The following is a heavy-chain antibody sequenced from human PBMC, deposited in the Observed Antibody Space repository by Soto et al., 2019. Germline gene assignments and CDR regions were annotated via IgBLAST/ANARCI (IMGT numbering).Heavy chain of an antibody. V-gene: IGHV3-48*01. D-gene: IGHD6-19*01. CDR1: GFTFSSYS. CDR3: ARGYSSGWYSWFDP. Sequence: EVQLVESGGGLVQPGGSLRLSCAASGFTFSSYSMNWVRQAPGKGLEWVSYISSSSSPIYYADSVKGRFTISRDNAQNSLYLQMNSLRAEDTAVYYCARGYSSGWYSWFDPWGQGTLVTVSS. J-gene: IGHJ5*02. CDR2: ISSSSSPI.